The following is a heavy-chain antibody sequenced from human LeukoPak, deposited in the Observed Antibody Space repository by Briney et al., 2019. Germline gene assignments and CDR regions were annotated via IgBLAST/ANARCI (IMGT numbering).Heavy chain of an antibody. J-gene: IGHJ2*01. CDR2: IPYSGST. Sequence: SETLSLTCTVPGGSINTYYWSWIRQPPGKGLGWVGCIPYSGSTNYNPSLKSRVTISVDTSKNQFSLTLTSVTAADTAVYYCARDPRLYCSGSSCFQSYYFDLWGLGTLVTVSS. CDR1: GGSINTYY. V-gene: IGHV4-59*01. CDR3: ARDPRLYCSGSSCFQSYYFDL. D-gene: IGHD2-15*01.